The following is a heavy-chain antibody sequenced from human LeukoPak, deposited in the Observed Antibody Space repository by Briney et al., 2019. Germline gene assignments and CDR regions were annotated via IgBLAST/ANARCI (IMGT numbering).Heavy chain of an antibody. Sequence: GGSLRLSCAASGFTFSSYAMSWVGQAPGKGLEWVSAISSSDGSTYYADSVKGGLTISRDNSKKTLYLQMISLRAEDTAVYHCAKEAGNGWSYFDYWGQGTLVTVSS. CDR3: AKEAGNGWSYFDY. D-gene: IGHD6-19*01. CDR1: GFTFSSYA. J-gene: IGHJ4*02. CDR2: ISSSDGST. V-gene: IGHV3-23*01.